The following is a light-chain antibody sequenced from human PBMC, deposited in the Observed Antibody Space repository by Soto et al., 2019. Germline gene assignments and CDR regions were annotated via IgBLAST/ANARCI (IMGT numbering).Light chain of an antibody. CDR2: LAS. V-gene: IGKV3-20*01. Sequence: EIVLTQSPGTLSLSPGERATLSCRASQSVSSSYLAWYQQKPGQAPRLLIYLASSRATGIPDRFSGSGSGTDFTLTISRLEPEDFASYYCQQYGSSPPWTFGQGTKVDI. J-gene: IGKJ1*01. CDR3: QQYGSSPPWT. CDR1: QSVSSSY.